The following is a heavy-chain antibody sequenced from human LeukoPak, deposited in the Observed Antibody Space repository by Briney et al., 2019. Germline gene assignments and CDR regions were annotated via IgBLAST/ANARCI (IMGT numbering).Heavy chain of an antibody. CDR2: INPNSGGT. Sequence: ASVKVSCKTSGYTFAAYFMHWVRQAPGQGLEWIGWINPNSGGTNYAEKFQGRVTMTRDTSISTAYMELSNLRSDDTAMYYCARGGNGDAFDIWGQGTMVTVSS. J-gene: IGHJ3*02. CDR3: ARGGNGDAFDI. V-gene: IGHV1-2*02. CDR1: GYTFAAYF. D-gene: IGHD4-23*01.